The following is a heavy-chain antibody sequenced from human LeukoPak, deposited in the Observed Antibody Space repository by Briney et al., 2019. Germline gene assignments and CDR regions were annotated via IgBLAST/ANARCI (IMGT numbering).Heavy chain of an antibody. CDR3: AKGSDSYIAAPVFDY. CDR1: GFTFSSYG. V-gene: IGHV3-30*02. Sequence: GGSLRLSCAASGFTFSSYGMHWVRQAPGKGLEWVAFIRYDGSNKYYADSVKGRFTISRDNSKSTLYLQMNSLRAEDTAVYYCAKGSDSYIAAPVFDYWGQGTLVIVSS. J-gene: IGHJ4*02. CDR2: IRYDGSNK. D-gene: IGHD6-13*01.